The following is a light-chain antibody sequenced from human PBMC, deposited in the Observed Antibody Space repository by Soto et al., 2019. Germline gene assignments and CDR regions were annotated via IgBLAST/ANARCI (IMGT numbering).Light chain of an antibody. CDR2: DAS. CDR3: LQRASRPLT. CDR1: QNIDTY. Sequence: EIVLTQSPATLSLSPGERATLSCRASQNIDTYLDWYQQKPGQSPRLLICDASSRATGTLDRFSGSGSGTDFTLTISSLEPEDFALYHCLQRASRPLTFGPGTKVDIK. J-gene: IGKJ3*01. V-gene: IGKV3-11*01.